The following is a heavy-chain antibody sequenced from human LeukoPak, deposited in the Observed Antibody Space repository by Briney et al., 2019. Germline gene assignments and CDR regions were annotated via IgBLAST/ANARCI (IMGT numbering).Heavy chain of an antibody. CDR3: ALGDILTGYIY. CDR2: ISSSSSYI. J-gene: IGHJ4*02. D-gene: IGHD3-9*01. Sequence: SLTLSCAASGFTFSSYSMNWVRQAPGKGLEWVSSISSSSSYIYYADSVKGRFTISRDNAKNSLYLQMNSLRAEDTPVYYCALGDILTGYIYWGQGTLVTVSS. CDR1: GFTFSSYS. V-gene: IGHV3-21*01.